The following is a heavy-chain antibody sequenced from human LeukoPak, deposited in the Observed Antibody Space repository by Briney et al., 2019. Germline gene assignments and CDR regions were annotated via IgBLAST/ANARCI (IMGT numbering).Heavy chain of an antibody. V-gene: IGHV4-61*01. CDR1: GGSVSSGSYY. CDR3: ASSGVIWFGEFYAFDI. J-gene: IGHJ3*02. D-gene: IGHD3-10*01. Sequence: SETLSLTCTVSGGSVSSGSYYWSWIRQPPGKGLEWIGYIYYSGSTNYNPSLKSRVTMSVDTSKNQFSLKLSSVTAADTAVYYCASSGVIWFGEFYAFDIWGQGTMVTVSS. CDR2: IYYSGST.